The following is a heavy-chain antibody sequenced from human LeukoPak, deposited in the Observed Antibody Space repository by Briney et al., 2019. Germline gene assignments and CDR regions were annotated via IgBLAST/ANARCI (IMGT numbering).Heavy chain of an antibody. J-gene: IGHJ4*02. D-gene: IGHD3-3*01. Sequence: AGGSLRLSCAASGFTVSSNYMSWVRQAPGKGLEWVSVIYSGGSTYYADSVKGRFTISRHNSKNTLYLQMNSLRAEDTAVYYCASRITIFGVAYDYWGLGTLVTVSS. CDR3: ASRITIFGVAYDY. V-gene: IGHV3-53*04. CDR1: GFTVSSNY. CDR2: IYSGGST.